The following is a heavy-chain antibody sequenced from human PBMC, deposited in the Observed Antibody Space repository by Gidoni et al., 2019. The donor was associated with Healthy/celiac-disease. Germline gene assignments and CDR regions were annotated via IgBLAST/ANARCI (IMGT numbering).Heavy chain of an antibody. D-gene: IGHD6-19*01. CDR2: ISYSGST. J-gene: IGHJ4*02. V-gene: IGHV4-39*07. Sequence: QLQLQESGPGLVKPSETLSLTCNVSGGSISSSSYNWAWIRQPPGKGLEWIGSISYSGSTYYNPSLKSRVTISVDTSKNHFSLNLSSVTAADTAVYYCARAPATISSGWYGIFDYWGQGTLVTVSS. CDR3: ARAPATISSGWYGIFDY. CDR1: GGSISSSSYN.